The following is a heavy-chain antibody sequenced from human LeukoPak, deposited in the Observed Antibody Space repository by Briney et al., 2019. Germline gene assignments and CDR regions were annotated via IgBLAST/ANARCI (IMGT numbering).Heavy chain of an antibody. CDR2: IKQDGSKK. Sequence: GGSLRLSCVASGFPLSSYWMTWVRQAPGKGLEWVANIKQDGSKKSYVDSVKGRFTISRDNAKSTLYLQMNSLRAEDTAVYYCARGRYHLDSWGQGTLVTVSS. CDR1: GFPLSSYW. CDR3: ARGRYHLDS. V-gene: IGHV3-7*01. D-gene: IGHD3-16*02. J-gene: IGHJ4*02.